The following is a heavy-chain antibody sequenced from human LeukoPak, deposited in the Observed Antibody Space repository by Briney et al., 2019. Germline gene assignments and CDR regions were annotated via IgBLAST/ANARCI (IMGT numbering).Heavy chain of an antibody. CDR3: ATLSFKMAGYHDY. V-gene: IGHV1-2*04. D-gene: IGHD3-9*01. CDR2: INPNSGGT. J-gene: IGHJ4*02. CDR1: GYTFTGYY. Sequence: ASVKVSCKASGYTFTGYYMHWVRQAPGQGLEWMGWINPNSGGTNYAQKFQGWVTMTRDTSISTAYMELSSLRSEDTAVYYCATLSFKMAGYHDYWGQGTLVTVSS.